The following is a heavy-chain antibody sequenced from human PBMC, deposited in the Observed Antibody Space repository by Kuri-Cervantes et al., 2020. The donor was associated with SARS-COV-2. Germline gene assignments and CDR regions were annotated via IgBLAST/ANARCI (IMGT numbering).Heavy chain of an antibody. J-gene: IGHJ4*02. CDR3: VKVSRGSPEYY. CDR2: ISSNGGGT. Sequence: GGSLRLSCSASGFTFSNYAMHWVREAPGGGLEYVSAISSNGGGTYYADSVKGRLTISRDNSKDTLFLQMSSLRAEDTSIYYCVKVSRGSPEYYWGQGILVTVSS. V-gene: IGHV3-64D*08. D-gene: IGHD1-26*01. CDR1: GFTFSNYA.